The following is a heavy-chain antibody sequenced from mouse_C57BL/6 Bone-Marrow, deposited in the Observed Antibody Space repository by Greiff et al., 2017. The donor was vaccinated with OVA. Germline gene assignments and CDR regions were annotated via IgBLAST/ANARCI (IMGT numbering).Heavy chain of an antibody. CDR2: IYPGSGNT. V-gene: IGHV1-76*01. Sequence: VQLQPSGAELVRPGASVKLSCKASGYTFTDYYINWVKQRPGQGLEWIARIYPGSGNTYYNEKFKGKATLTAEKSSSTAYMQLSSLTSEDSAVYFCARHYGYAMDYWGQGTSVTVSS. CDR3: ARHYGYAMDY. CDR1: GYTFTDYY. D-gene: IGHD1-1*01. J-gene: IGHJ4*01.